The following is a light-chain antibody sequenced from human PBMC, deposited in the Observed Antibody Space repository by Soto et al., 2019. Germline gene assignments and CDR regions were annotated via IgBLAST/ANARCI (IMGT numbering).Light chain of an antibody. CDR1: QGIRNE. J-gene: IGKJ1*01. V-gene: IGKV1-6*01. CDR2: AAS. Sequence: ATQMTQSPSSLSASVGDTVTITCRASQGIRNELAWYQQAPGKAPKLLIYAASSVQSGVPSRFSGSGSDTDFTLTISSLQPEDFGTYYCLQDFDYPRTFGHGTKGEI. CDR3: LQDFDYPRT.